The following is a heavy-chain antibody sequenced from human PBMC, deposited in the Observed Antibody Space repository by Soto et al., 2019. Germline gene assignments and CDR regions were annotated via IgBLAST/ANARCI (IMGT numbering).Heavy chain of an antibody. D-gene: IGHD3-22*01. CDR3: ARGYYDSSGQSNTFDI. CDR2: VYYSGST. CDR1: GGSIRSSY. V-gene: IGHV4-59*01. J-gene: IGHJ3*02. Sequence: PWETLCLTWPVSGGSIRSSYWSWIRQSTGKGLEWIGYVYYSGSTNYNPSLKSRVTISVDTSKNQFSLKLSSVTAADTAVYYCARGYYDSSGQSNTFDIWGQGTLVTVSA.